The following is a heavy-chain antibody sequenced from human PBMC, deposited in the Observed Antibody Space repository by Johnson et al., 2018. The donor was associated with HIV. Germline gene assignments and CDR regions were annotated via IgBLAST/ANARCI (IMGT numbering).Heavy chain of an antibody. CDR1: GFTFDDYG. Sequence: VQLVESGGGVVRPGGSLRLSCAASGFTFDDYGMSWVRQAPGKGLERVALLYSGGSTYYADSVKGRFTISRDNSKNTLYLQMNSLRAEDTAVYYGARDNIVLMVGGAFDIWGQGTMVTVSS. J-gene: IGHJ3*02. CDR3: ARDNIVLMVGGAFDI. V-gene: IGHV3-66*01. CDR2: LYSGGST. D-gene: IGHD2-8*01.